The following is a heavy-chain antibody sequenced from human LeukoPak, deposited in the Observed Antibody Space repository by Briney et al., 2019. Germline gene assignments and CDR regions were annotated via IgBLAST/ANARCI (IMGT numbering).Heavy chain of an antibody. Sequence: SQTLSLTCAISGDSVSSNSAAWNWIRQSPSRGLEWLGRTYYRSEWYNDYAVSVKSRITINPDTSKNQFSLQLNSVTPEDTAVYYCAKAPGIAVAYYFDYWGQGTLVTVSS. D-gene: IGHD6-19*01. CDR3: AKAPGIAVAYYFDY. CDR1: GDSVSSNSAA. CDR2: TYYRSEWYN. V-gene: IGHV6-1*01. J-gene: IGHJ4*02.